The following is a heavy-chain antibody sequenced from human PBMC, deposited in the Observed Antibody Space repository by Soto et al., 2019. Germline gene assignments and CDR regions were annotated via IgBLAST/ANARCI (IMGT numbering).Heavy chain of an antibody. D-gene: IGHD3-16*01. J-gene: IGHJ4*02. V-gene: IGHV3-23*01. Sequence: GGSLRLSCAASGFSFTSYSMNCVRQAPGKGLEWVSSISGSGISTYYADSVKGRFTISRDNSKNTLYLQMNSLRAEDAAVYYCAKSAGSNAYYPNDYWGQGTLVTVSS. CDR1: GFSFTSYS. CDR2: ISGSGIST. CDR3: AKSAGSNAYYPNDY.